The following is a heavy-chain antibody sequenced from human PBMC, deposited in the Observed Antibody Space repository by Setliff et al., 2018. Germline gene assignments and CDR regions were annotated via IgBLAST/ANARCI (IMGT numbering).Heavy chain of an antibody. CDR1: GGTFSSYA. V-gene: IGHV1-69*06. J-gene: IGHJ6*03. D-gene: IGHD3-3*01. CDR3: ARGWGVITIFGMDYYMDV. CDR2: IIPIFGTA. Sequence: SVKVSCKASGGTFSSYAISWVRQAPGQGLEWMGKIIPIFGTANYAQKFQGRVTIIADKSTSTAYTELSSLRSEDTAVYYCARGWGVITIFGMDYYMDVWGKGTTVTVSS.